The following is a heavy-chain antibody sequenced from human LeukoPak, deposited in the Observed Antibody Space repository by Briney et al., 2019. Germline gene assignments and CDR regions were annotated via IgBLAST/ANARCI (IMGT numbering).Heavy chain of an antibody. CDR2: TSTDGTVT. CDR3: VRDSNLSFDY. J-gene: IGHJ4*02. CDR1: GLTLSPYW. V-gene: IGHV3-74*01. Sequence: GGSLRLSCAASGLTLSPYWMHWVRQAPGKGLVWVSHTSTDGTVTTYADSVKGRFTISRDNAKSTLYLQMNSLRAEDTAVYYCVRDSNLSFDYWGQGSLVTVSS. D-gene: IGHD1-14*01.